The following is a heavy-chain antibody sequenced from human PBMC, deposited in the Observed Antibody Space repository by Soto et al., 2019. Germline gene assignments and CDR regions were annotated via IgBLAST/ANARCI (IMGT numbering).Heavy chain of an antibody. Sequence: GASVKVSCKASGYTFTGYYMHWVRQAPGQGLEWMGWINPNSGGTNYAQKFQGRVTMTRDTSISTAYMELSRLRSDDTAVYYCAQINRGDGYSGPPGYWGQGTLVTVSS. D-gene: IGHD5-12*01. CDR1: GYTFTGYY. CDR2: INPNSGGT. J-gene: IGHJ4*02. V-gene: IGHV1-2*02. CDR3: AQINRGDGYSGPPGY.